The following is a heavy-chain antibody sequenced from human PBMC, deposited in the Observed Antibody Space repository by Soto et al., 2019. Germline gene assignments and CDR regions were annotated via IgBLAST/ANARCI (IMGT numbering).Heavy chain of an antibody. Sequence: EVHLVESGGSLVKPGGSLRLSCAASGFRFSIAWMNWVRQAPGKGLEWVGRIKSKTTTGTTDYSTPVKGRFTVSADGSENTLYLNMKSLKTEDTAVYYCTTALYNSGGMDHWGHGTLVTVSS. CDR1: GFRFSIAW. CDR3: TTALYNSGGMDH. D-gene: IGHD2-15*01. J-gene: IGHJ4*01. CDR2: IKSKTTTGTT. V-gene: IGHV3-15*07.